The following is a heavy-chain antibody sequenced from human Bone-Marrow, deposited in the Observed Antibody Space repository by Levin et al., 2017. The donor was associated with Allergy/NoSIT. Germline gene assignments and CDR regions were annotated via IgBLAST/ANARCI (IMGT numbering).Heavy chain of an antibody. V-gene: IGHV1-3*01. Sequence: ASVKVSCKASGYTFKTYAIHWVRQAPGQRLEWMGWINAGDGKSEYSQKFQRRVTITRDTSASTAYVELSSLRSEDTAVYYCARGRGNYYFDYWGQGALVTVSS. CDR3: ARGRGNYYFDY. D-gene: IGHD3-16*01. CDR1: GYTFKTYA. J-gene: IGHJ4*02. CDR2: INAGDGKS.